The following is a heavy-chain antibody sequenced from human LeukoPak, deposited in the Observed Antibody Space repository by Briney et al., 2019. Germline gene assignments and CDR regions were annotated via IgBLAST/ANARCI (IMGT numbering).Heavy chain of an antibody. Sequence: KTSETLSLTCAVYGGSFSGYYWSWIRQPPGKGLEWIGEINHSGSTNYNPSLKSRVTISVDTSKNQFSLKLSSVTAADTAVYYCARGRVLRFYSSSRFDPWGQGTLVTVSS. J-gene: IGHJ5*02. CDR3: ARGRVLRFYSSSRFDP. D-gene: IGHD6-13*01. CDR2: INHSGST. CDR1: GGSFSGYY. V-gene: IGHV4-34*01.